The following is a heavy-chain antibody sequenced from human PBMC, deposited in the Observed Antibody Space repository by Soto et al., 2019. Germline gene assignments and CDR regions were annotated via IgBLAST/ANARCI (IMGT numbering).Heavy chain of an antibody. CDR3: ATQSTYYDSSGYLDY. Sequence: PSVKVSCKASGGTFSSYAISWVRQAPGQGLEWMGGIIPIFGTANYAQKFQGRVTITADESTSTAYMELSSLRSEDTAVYYCATQSTYYDSSGYLDYWGQGTLVTVSS. D-gene: IGHD3-22*01. CDR2: IIPIFGTA. J-gene: IGHJ4*02. V-gene: IGHV1-69*13. CDR1: GGTFSSYA.